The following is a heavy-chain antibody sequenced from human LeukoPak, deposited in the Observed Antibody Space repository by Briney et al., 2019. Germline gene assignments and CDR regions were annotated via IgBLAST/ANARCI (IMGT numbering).Heavy chain of an antibody. Sequence: GGSLRLSRAASGFTFSSYGMHWVRQAPGKGLEWVAFIRYDGSNKYYADSVKGRFTISRDNSKNTLYLQMNSLRAEDTAVYYCAKETFYGFWSGSTGGYMDVWGKGTTVTVSS. D-gene: IGHD3-3*01. J-gene: IGHJ6*03. CDR1: GFTFSSYG. CDR2: IRYDGSNK. CDR3: AKETFYGFWSGSTGGYMDV. V-gene: IGHV3-30*02.